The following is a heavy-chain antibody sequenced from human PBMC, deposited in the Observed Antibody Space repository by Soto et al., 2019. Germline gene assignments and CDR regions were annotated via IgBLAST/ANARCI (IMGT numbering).Heavy chain of an antibody. J-gene: IGHJ4*02. V-gene: IGHV3-73*02. CDR2: IRSKVNTYAT. Sequence: EVQLVESGGGLVQPGGSPKLSCAASGFTLSDSAMHWVRQASGKGLEWVGRIRSKVNTYATAYAASVKGRFTISRDDSVNTTYLQMNSLKAEDTAVYYCTRRRDWTAMDPLDYWGQGTLVTVSS. CDR1: GFTLSDSA. CDR3: TRRRDWTAMDPLDY. D-gene: IGHD5-18*01.